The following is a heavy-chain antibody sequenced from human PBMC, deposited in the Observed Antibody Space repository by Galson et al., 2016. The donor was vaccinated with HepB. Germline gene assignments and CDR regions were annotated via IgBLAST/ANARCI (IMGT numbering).Heavy chain of an antibody. CDR2: INQSGST. V-gene: IGHV4-34*01. J-gene: IGHJ6*02. Sequence: SETLSLTCAVYGGSFSGYYWSWIRQPPGKGLEWIGEINQSGSTNYNPSLKSRVTISVDTSKKQFSLKLRSVTAADTAVYYCARVARRGRWYQVYGQFYYGMDVWGRGTTVAVSS. CDR3: ARVARRGRWYQVYGQFYYGMDV. CDR1: GGSFSGYY. D-gene: IGHD2-8*01.